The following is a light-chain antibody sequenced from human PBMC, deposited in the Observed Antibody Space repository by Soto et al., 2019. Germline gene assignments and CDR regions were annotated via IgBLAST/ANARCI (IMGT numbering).Light chain of an antibody. CDR2: DVS. J-gene: IGLJ2*01. Sequence: QSALTQPASVSGSPGQSITISCTGTSSDVGGYNDVYWYQQHPGNAPKLMIYDVSHRPSGVSNRFSGSKSANTASLNISGLQAEDEADYYCSSYTGSSTYVVFGGVNKLTVL. CDR3: SSYTGSSTYVV. CDR1: SSDVGGYND. V-gene: IGLV2-14*01.